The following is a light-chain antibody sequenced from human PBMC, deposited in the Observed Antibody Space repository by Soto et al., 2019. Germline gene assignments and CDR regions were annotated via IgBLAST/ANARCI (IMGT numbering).Light chain of an antibody. CDR2: DAS. CDR1: QSVSIY. Sequence: EIVLTQSPATLSLSPGERATVSCRASQSVSIYLAWYQQKPGQAPRLLIYDASNRATCIPARFSGSGSGADVTLTIRSLEPEDFAAYYCQQRISWPPTFGQGTRLEIK. V-gene: IGKV3-11*01. J-gene: IGKJ5*01. CDR3: QQRISWPPT.